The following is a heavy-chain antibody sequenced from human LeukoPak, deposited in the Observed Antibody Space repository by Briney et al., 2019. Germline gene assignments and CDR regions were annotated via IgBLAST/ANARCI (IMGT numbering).Heavy chain of an antibody. V-gene: IGHV1-18*01. Sequence: ASVKVSCKASGYTFTSYGISWVRQAPGQGLEWMGWISAYNGNTNYAQQLQGRVTMTTDTSTSTAYMELRSLRSDDAAVYYWARDRGVTIVSGYWGQGTLVTVSS. D-gene: IGHD4-11*01. J-gene: IGHJ4*02. CDR3: ARDRGVTIVSGY. CDR1: GYTFTSYG. CDR2: ISAYNGNT.